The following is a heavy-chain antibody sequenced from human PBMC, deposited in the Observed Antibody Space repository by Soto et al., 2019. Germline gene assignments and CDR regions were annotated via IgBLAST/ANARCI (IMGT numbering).Heavy chain of an antibody. Sequence: SQTLSLNCAISGDSVSSNSAAWNWVRQSPSRGLECLGSTYYRSKWNNDYAVSVKRRITINPDTSRKQFSLQLNSVAPEDTAVYYCAREGGDSSSWYFDXWGQGTLVTVSX. V-gene: IGHV6-1*01. J-gene: IGHJ4*02. D-gene: IGHD6-13*01. CDR1: GDSVSSNSAA. CDR3: AREGGDSSSWYFDX. CDR2: TYYRSKWNN.